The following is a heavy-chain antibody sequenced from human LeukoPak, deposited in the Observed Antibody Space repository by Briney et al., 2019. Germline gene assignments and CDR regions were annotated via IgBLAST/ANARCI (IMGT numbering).Heavy chain of an antibody. CDR3: ARDRYCSGGSCYSYYFDY. V-gene: IGHV1-69*13. D-gene: IGHD2-15*01. J-gene: IGHJ4*02. CDR2: IIPIFGTA. CDR1: GYTFTGNY. Sequence: ASVKVSCKASGYTFTGNYMHWVRQAPGQGLEWMGGIIPIFGTANYAQKFQGRVTITADESTSTAYMELSSLRSEDTAVYYCARDRYCSGGSCYSYYFDYWGQGTLVTVSS.